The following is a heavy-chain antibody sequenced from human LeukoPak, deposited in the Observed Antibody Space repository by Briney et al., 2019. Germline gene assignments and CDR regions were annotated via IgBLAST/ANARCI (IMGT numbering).Heavy chain of an antibody. CDR2: ISRNSGSA. J-gene: IGHJ4*02. D-gene: IGHD5-12*01. V-gene: IGHV3-9*01. CDR1: GFNFDDYS. Sequence: GGSLRLSCAASGFNFDDYSMYWIRQAPGKGLEWVSGISRNSGSAGYADSVKGRFTISRDNAKNSLYLQMNSLRTEDTALYYCAKDRTYSGYDALDYWGQGTLVTVSS. CDR3: AKDRTYSGYDALDY.